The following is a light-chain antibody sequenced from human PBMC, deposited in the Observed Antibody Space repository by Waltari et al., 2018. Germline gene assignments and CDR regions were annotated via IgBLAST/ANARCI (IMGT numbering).Light chain of an antibody. J-gene: IGKJ2*01. Sequence: DIQMTQSPSTLSASVGDRVSITCRASPSLNNYLACYQQKPRKAPKLLIYKASNLEGGVPSRFSGSGSGTEFTLTISSLQPDDFATYYCQQYNGYPPYTFGQGTKLEI. CDR3: QQYNGYPPYT. CDR1: PSLNNY. CDR2: KAS. V-gene: IGKV1-5*03.